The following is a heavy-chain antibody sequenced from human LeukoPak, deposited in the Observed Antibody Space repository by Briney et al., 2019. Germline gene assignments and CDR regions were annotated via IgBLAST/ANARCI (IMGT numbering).Heavy chain of an antibody. J-gene: IGHJ6*02. CDR2: IIPIFGTA. V-gene: IGHV1-69*13. CDR3: ARDPGDYYGSGSYYNGYYYYGMAV. Sequence: SVKVSCKASGGTFSSYAISWVRQAPGQGLEWMGGIIPIFGTANYAQKFQGRVTITADESTSTAYMELSSLRSEDTAVYYCARDPGDYYGSGSYYNGYYYYGMAVWGQGTTVTVSS. D-gene: IGHD3-10*01. CDR1: GGTFSSYA.